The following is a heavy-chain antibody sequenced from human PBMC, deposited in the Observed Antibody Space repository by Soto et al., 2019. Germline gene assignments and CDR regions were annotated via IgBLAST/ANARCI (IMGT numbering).Heavy chain of an antibody. D-gene: IGHD3-10*01. J-gene: IGHJ4*02. CDR1: GFTFSSYA. V-gene: IGHV3-23*01. Sequence: GGSLRLSCAASGFTFSSYAMSWVRQAPGKGLEWVSAISGSGGSTYYADPVQGRFTISRDNSKNTLYLQMNSLRAEDTVVYYCAKSYYYGSGSTYGPIDYWGQGTLVTVSS. CDR2: ISGSGGST. CDR3: AKSYYYGSGSTYGPIDY.